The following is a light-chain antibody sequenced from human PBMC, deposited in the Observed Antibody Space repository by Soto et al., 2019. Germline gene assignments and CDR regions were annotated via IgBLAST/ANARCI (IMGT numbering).Light chain of an antibody. CDR3: SSYSSGDTV. CDR1: SSDIGSYNY. CDR2: DVS. V-gene: IGLV2-14*03. Sequence: QSALTQPASESGSPGQSITISCTGTSSDIGSYNYVSWYQRHPGRAPKLLIYDVSYRPSGISDRFSGSKSGYTASLTISGLQTEDEADYYCSSYSSGDTVFGGGTQLTVL. J-gene: IGLJ2*01.